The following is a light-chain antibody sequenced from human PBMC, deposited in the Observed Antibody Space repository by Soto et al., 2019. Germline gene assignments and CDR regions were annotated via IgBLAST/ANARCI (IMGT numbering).Light chain of an antibody. Sequence: HCAPTRAAYAYGAPGQARPIIHKRNHKDIGGYNYVSWYQQHPGKAPKLMIYELSKRPSGVPDRFSGSKSGNTASLTVSGLQAEDEADYYCSSHAGSNNFVVFGGGTKVTVL. CDR3: SSHAGSNNFVV. CDR2: ELS. V-gene: IGLV2-8*01. CDR1: HKDIGGYNY. J-gene: IGLJ2*01.